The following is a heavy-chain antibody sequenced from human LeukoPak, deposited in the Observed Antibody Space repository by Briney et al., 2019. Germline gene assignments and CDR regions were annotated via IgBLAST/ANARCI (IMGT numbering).Heavy chain of an antibody. D-gene: IGHD3-22*01. Sequence: GGSLRLSCAASGFTFSSYGMSWVRQAPGKGLEWVSAISGSGGSTYYADSVKGRFTISRDNSKNTLYLQMNSLRAEDTAVYYCAKRGERYYYDSSGYHHFDYWGQGTLVTVSS. J-gene: IGHJ4*02. V-gene: IGHV3-23*01. CDR2: ISGSGGST. CDR1: GFTFSSYG. CDR3: AKRGERYYYDSSGYHHFDY.